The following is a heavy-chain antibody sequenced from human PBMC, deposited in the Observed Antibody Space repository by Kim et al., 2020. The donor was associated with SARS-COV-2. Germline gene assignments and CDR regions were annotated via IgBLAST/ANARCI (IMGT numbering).Heavy chain of an antibody. J-gene: IGHJ4*02. CDR1: GYTFTSYA. D-gene: IGHD2-15*01. CDR3: ARSARDHGDATIDY. Sequence: ASVKVSCKASGYTFTSYAMNWVRQAPGQGLEWMGWINTNTGNPTYTQGFTGRFVFSLDTSVSTAYLQISSLKAEDTAVYYCARSARDHGDATIDYWGQGTLVTVSS. V-gene: IGHV7-4-1*02. CDR2: INTNTGNP.